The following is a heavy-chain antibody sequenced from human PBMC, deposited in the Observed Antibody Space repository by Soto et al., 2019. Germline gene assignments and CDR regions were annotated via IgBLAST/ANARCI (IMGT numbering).Heavy chain of an antibody. V-gene: IGHV1-8*01. Sequence: ASVKVSCKASGYTFTSYYINWVRQATGQGLEWMGWMNPNSGNTGYAQKFQGRVTMTRNTSISTAYMELSSLRSEDTAVYYCARVRYCSGGSCSDYWGQGTLVTVSS. CDR1: GYTFTSYY. CDR3: ARVRYCSGGSCSDY. D-gene: IGHD2-15*01. J-gene: IGHJ4*02. CDR2: MNPNSGNT.